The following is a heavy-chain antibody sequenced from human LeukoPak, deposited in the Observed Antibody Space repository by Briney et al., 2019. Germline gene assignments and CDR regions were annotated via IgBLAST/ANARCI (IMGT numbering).Heavy chain of an antibody. J-gene: IGHJ6*03. CDR1: GYRFTSYW. V-gene: IGHV5-51*01. D-gene: IGHD4-17*01. CDR2: IYPGDSDT. CDR3: ASQGSYGDYNHYYYYYMDV. Sequence: GESLKISCKGSGYRFTSYWIGWVRQMPGKGLEWMGIIYPGDSDTRYSPSFQGQVTISADKSISTAYLQWSSLKASDTATYYCASQGSYGDYNHYYYYYMDVWGKGTTVTVSS.